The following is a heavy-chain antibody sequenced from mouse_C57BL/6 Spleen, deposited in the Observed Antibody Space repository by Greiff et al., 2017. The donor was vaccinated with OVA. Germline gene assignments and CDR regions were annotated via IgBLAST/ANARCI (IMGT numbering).Heavy chain of an antibody. CDR2: IDPSDSYT. V-gene: IGHV1-69*01. CDR3: ARGRGWTAQATFDY. J-gene: IGHJ2*01. CDR1: GYTFTSYW. D-gene: IGHD3-2*02. Sequence: VQLQQPGAELVMPGASVKLSCKASGYTFTSYWMHWVKQRPGQGLEWIGEIDPSDSYTNYNQKFKGKSTLTVDKSSSTAYMLRSSLTSEYSAVYYGARGRGWTAQATFDYWGQGTTLTVSS.